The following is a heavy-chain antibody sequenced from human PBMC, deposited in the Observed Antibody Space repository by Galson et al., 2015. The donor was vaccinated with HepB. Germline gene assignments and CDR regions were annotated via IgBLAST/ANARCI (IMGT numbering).Heavy chain of an antibody. CDR1: GFSLSTSGMC. D-gene: IGHD1-26*01. Sequence: PALVKPTQTLTLTCTFSGFSLSTSGMCVSWIRQPPGKALEWLALIDWDDDKYYSTSLKTRLTISKDTSKSQVVLTMTNMDPVDTATYYCARIVSDSGTRYFDLWGRGTLVTVSS. J-gene: IGHJ2*01. CDR2: IDWDDDK. V-gene: IGHV2-70*01. CDR3: ARIVSDSGTRYFDL.